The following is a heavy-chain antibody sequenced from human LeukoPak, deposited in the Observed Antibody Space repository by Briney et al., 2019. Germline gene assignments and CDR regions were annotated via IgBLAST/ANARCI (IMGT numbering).Heavy chain of an antibody. CDR3: ARAYYGDYPLFDY. J-gene: IGHJ4*02. V-gene: IGHV4-30-2*01. CDR1: GGSISSGGYS. CDR2: IYHSGST. D-gene: IGHD4-17*01. Sequence: SETLSLTCAVSGGSISSGGYSWSWLRQPPGKGLEWIGYIYHSGSTYYNPSLKSRVTISVDRSKNQFSLKLSSVTAADTAVYYCARAYYGDYPLFDYWGQGTLVTVSS.